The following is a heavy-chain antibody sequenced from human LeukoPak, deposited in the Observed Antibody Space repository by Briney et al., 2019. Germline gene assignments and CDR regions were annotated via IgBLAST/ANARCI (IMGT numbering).Heavy chain of an antibody. CDR1: GFTFSDYY. D-gene: IGHD3-10*01. J-gene: IGHJ4*02. CDR2: ISSSSSYI. V-gene: IGHV3-11*06. CDR3: AGGVANYYGSGSYLDY. Sequence: GGSLRLSCAASGFTFSDYYMGWIRQAPGKGLEWVSSISSSSSYIYYADSVKGRFTISRDNAKNSLYLQMNSLRAEDTAVYYCAGGVANYYGSGSYLDYWGQGTLVTVSS.